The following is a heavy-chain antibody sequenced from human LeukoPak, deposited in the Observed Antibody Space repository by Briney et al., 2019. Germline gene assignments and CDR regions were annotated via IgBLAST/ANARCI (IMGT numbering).Heavy chain of an antibody. CDR3: ARGVAVAGNLFDY. D-gene: IGHD6-19*01. J-gene: IGHJ4*02. CDR2: IYPGDSDT. V-gene: IGHV5-51*01. Sequence: GESLKISCKGSGYSFTSYWIGWVRQIPGKGLEWRGIIYPGDSDTRDSPSFQGQVTISADKSISTVYLQWSSLKASDTAMYDCARGVAVAGNLFDYWGQGTLVTVSS. CDR1: GYSFTSYW.